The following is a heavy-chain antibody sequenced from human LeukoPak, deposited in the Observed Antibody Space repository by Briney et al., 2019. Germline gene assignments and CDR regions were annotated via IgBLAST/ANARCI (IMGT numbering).Heavy chain of an antibody. J-gene: IGHJ4*02. V-gene: IGHV4-38-2*01. CDR1: SYTISSDYY. CDR3: ATGNPGSYYDFWSSHFDY. Sequence: PSETLSLTCAVSSYTISSDYYWGWIRHPPGKGLEWIGSIYHSGSTYYNPSLKSRVPISVDTSKIQFSLKLSSVTAADTAMYYCATGNPGSYYDFWSSHFDYWGQGTLVTVSS. CDR2: IYHSGST. D-gene: IGHD3-3*01.